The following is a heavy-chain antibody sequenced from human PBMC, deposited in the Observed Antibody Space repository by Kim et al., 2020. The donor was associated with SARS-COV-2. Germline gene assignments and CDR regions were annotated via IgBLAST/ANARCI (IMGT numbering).Heavy chain of an antibody. CDR1: GFTVSSNY. D-gene: IGHD5-12*01. J-gene: IGHJ5*02. CDR2: IYSGGST. Sequence: GGSLRLSCAASGFTVSSNYMSWVRQAPGKGLEWVSVIYSGGSTYYADSVKGRFTISRDNSKNTLYLQMNSLRAEDTAVYYCARERYSGYDSEGQWLDQNWFDPWGQGTLVTVSS. V-gene: IGHV3-53*01. CDR3: ARERYSGYDSEGQWLDQNWFDP.